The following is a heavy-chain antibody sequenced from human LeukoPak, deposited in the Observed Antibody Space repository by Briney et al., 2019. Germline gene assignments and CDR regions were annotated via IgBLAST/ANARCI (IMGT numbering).Heavy chain of an antibody. D-gene: IGHD6-19*01. CDR2: ISNDGSST. J-gene: IGHJ4*02. CDR1: GFTFSSYW. V-gene: IGHV3-74*01. CDR3: ARVASSSGWYFDY. Sequence: GGSLRLSCAASGFTFSSYWMHLVRQAPGKGLVWVSRISNDGSSTSYADSVKGRFTISRDNAKNTLYVQMNSLRAEDTAVYYCARVASSSGWYFDYWGQGTLVTVSS.